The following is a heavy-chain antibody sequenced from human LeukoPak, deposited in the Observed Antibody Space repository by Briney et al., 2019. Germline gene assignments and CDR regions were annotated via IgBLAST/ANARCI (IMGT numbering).Heavy chain of an antibody. CDR1: GGSISSYY. J-gene: IGHJ6*02. CDR2: IYTSGST. Sequence: SETLSLTCTVSGGSISSYYWSWIRQPAGKGLEWIGRIYTSGSTNYNPSLKSRVTMSVDTSKNQFSLKLSSVTAADTAVYYCARLPESPNYYGMDVWGQGTTVTVSS. V-gene: IGHV4-4*07. CDR3: ARLPESPNYYGMDV.